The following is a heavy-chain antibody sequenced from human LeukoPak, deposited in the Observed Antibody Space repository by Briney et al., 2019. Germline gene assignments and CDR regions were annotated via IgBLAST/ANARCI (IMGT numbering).Heavy chain of an antibody. J-gene: IGHJ6*02. CDR1: GGSFSGYY. CDR2: INHSGST. D-gene: IGHD3-10*01. Sequence: PSETLSLSCAVYGGSFSGYYWSWIRQPPGKGLEWIGEINHSGSTNYNPSLKSRVTISVDTSKNQFSLKLSSVTAADTAVYYCARGRITMVRGVIYGMDVWGQGTTVTVSS. CDR3: ARGRITMVRGVIYGMDV. V-gene: IGHV4-34*01.